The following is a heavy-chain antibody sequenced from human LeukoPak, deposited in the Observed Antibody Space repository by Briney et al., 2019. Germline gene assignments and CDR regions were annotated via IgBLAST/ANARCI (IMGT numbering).Heavy chain of an antibody. CDR2: ISGSGGNT. J-gene: IGHJ6*02. V-gene: IGHV3-23*01. D-gene: IGHD6-19*01. Sequence: GGSLRLSCAASRFTFSSYAMSWVRQAPGKGLEWVSAISGSGGNTYYADSVKGRFTISRDNSKNTLYLQMNSLRAEDTAIYYCAKDNRAVALYGMDVWGQGTTVTVSS. CDR3: AKDNRAVALYGMDV. CDR1: RFTFSSYA.